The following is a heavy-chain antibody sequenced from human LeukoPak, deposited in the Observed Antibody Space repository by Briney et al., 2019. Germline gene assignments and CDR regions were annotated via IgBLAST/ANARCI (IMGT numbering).Heavy chain of an antibody. CDR3: ARAAAGMHYYYYYMDV. Sequence: SETLSLTCTVSGGSISSHYWSWIRQPPGKGLEWIGCIYYSGSTNYNPSLKSRVTISVDTSKNQFSLKLSSVTAADTAVYYCARAAAGMHYYYYYMDVWGKGTTVTVSS. CDR2: IYYSGST. J-gene: IGHJ6*03. D-gene: IGHD6-13*01. V-gene: IGHV4-59*11. CDR1: GGSISSHY.